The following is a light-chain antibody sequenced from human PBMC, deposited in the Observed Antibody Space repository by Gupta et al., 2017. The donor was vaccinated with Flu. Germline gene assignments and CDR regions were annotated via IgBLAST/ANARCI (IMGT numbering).Light chain of an antibody. Sequence: VGDRVTITCRASQSVSRYLNWYQQKPGKAPKVLIYAASSLQSGVPSRFSGSGFGTDFTLTINSLQPEDFATYYCQQSYRSLTFGGGTKVEIK. V-gene: IGKV1-39*01. CDR1: QSVSRY. CDR2: AAS. CDR3: QQSYRSLT. J-gene: IGKJ4*01.